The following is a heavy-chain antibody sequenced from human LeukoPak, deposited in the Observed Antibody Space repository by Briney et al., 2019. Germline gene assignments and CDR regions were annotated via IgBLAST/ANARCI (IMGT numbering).Heavy chain of an antibody. CDR3: ARERRINMVRGLTMGAFDI. V-gene: IGHV4-34*01. Sequence: SETLSLTCAVYGGSFSGYYWSWIRQPPGKGLEWIGEINHSGSTSYSPSLKSRVTISVDTSKNQFSLKLTSVSAADTAVYYCARERRINMVRGLTMGAFDIWGQGTIVTVSS. J-gene: IGHJ3*02. D-gene: IGHD3-10*01. CDR1: GGSFSGYY. CDR2: INHSGST.